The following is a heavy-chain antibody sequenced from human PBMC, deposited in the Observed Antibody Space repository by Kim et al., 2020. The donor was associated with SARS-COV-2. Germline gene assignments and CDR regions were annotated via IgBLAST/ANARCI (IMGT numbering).Heavy chain of an antibody. J-gene: IGHJ6*02. D-gene: IGHD2-2*01. Sequence: GGSLRLSCAASGFTFSSYSMNWVRQAPGKGLEWVSSISSSSSYIYYADSVKGRFTISRDNAKNSLYLQMNSLRAEDTAVYYCAREFIVVVPAAKIYYYYGMDVWGQGTTVTVSS. V-gene: IGHV3-21*01. CDR3: AREFIVVVPAAKIYYYYGMDV. CDR2: ISSSSSYI. CDR1: GFTFSSYS.